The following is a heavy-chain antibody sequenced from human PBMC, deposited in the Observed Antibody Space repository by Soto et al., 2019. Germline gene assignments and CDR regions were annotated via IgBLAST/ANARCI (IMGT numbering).Heavy chain of an antibody. CDR1: GFTFSSYA. CDR3: ARDGGAY. Sequence: QVQLVESGGGVVQPGRSLRLSCAASGFTFSSYAMHWVRRAPGKGLERMAVMSYDGSNKYYADSVKGRFAISRDNSKNTLYLQMNSLRPEDTALYYCARDGGAYWGQETLVIVSS. J-gene: IGHJ4*02. V-gene: IGHV3-30*09. CDR2: MSYDGSNK. D-gene: IGHD3-16*01.